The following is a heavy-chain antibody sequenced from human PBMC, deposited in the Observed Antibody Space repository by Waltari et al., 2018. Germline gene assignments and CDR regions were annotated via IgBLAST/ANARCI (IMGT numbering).Heavy chain of an antibody. CDR1: GGSFSCFY. Sequence: QVQLQESGPSLLKPSETLSLICTISGGSFSCFYWSWVRQPPGKGLDWIGYIYYTGSTNFNPSLKSRVTMSVDTSKNQFSLKLSSVTAADTAFYYCARGGGGDWEWFDPWGQGTLVTVSS. V-gene: IGHV4-59*01. CDR3: ARGGGGDWEWFDP. J-gene: IGHJ5*02. CDR2: IYYTGST. D-gene: IGHD2-21*02.